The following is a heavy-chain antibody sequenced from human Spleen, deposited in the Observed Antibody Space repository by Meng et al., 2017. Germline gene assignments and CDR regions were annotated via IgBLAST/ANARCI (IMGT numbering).Heavy chain of an antibody. CDR3: ARVSCSGYYSCWFDP. CDR2: INHSGST. V-gene: IGHV4-34*01. J-gene: IGHJ5*02. Sequence: QVHLQQWGAGLLTPSETLPLTCAVYGGSFSGYSWSWIRQPPGKGLEWIGEINHSGSTNYNPSLESRATISVDTSQNNLSLKLSSVTAADSAVYYCARVSCSGYYSCWFDPWGQGTLVTVSS. CDR1: GGSFSGYS. D-gene: IGHD3-22*01.